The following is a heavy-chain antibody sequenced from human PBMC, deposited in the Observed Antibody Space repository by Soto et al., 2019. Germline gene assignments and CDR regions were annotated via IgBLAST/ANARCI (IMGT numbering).Heavy chain of an antibody. CDR3: AKVSPSAFLSSGYYGGGRSNFGF. CDR1: GFTFSSYA. Sequence: EVQLLESGGGLVQPGGSLRLSCAASGFTFSSYAMSWVRQAPGKGLEWVLAISGSVGSTYYADPVKGRFTTSRDNSKNTLYLQLNSLRADDSAVYYCAKVSPSAFLSSGYYGGGRSNFGFCCQGNLVTVAS. CDR2: ISGSVGST. J-gene: IGHJ4*02. D-gene: IGHD3-22*01. V-gene: IGHV3-23*01.